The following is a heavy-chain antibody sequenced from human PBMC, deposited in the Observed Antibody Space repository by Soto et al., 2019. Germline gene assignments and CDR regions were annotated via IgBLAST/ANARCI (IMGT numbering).Heavy chain of an antibody. J-gene: IGHJ6*02. V-gene: IGHV1-2*04. D-gene: IGHD6-13*01. CDR2: INPNSGGT. Sequence: GASVEASSKASGYTFTGYYMHWVQQAPGKGLEWMGWINPNSGGTNYAQKFQGWVTMTRDTSISTAYMELSRLRSDDTAVYYCARGLYSSTRIYGMDVWGQGTTVTGSS. CDR1: GYTFTGYY. CDR3: ARGLYSSTRIYGMDV.